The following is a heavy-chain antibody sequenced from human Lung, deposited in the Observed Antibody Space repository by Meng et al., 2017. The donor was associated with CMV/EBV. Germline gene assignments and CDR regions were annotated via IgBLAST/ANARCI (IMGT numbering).Heavy chain of an antibody. V-gene: IGHV4-4*02. Sequence: QGQLRGSGPGLVKPSGNLSLTCAGSGGSMRSNNWWSWVRQPPGKGLEWIGEIYHSGSTNYNPSLKSRVSISVDKSKNQFSLKLSSVTAADTAVYYCARADKVRFDYWGQGTLVTVSS. CDR2: IYHSGST. CDR1: GGSMRSNNW. J-gene: IGHJ4*02. CDR3: ARADKVRFDY.